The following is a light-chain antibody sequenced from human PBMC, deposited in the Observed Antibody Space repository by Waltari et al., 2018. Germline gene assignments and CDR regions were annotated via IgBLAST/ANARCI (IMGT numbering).Light chain of an antibody. J-gene: IGLJ2*01. CDR2: TNN. CDR1: SSNIGRNT. Sequence: QSVLTQPPSASGTPGPRVTISCSGSSSNIGRNTVTWYQQLPGTAPKLLIHTNNQRPSGVPDRFSGSKSGTSASLAISGLQSEDETDYYCAAWDDSLNGAVFGGGTKLTVL. CDR3: AAWDDSLNGAV. V-gene: IGLV1-44*01.